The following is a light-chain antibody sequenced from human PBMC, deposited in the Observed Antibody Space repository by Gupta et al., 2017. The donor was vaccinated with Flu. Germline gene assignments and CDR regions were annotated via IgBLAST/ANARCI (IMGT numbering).Light chain of an antibody. J-gene: IGKJ4*01. CDR1: QIVRSK. CDR2: DAS. Sequence: ETATPSCRTRQIVRSKVAWRQQKPGQAPRLLIYDASTRATGIPARFSGSGSGTEFTLTISSLQSEDCAVYYCQQYNNWPPLTFGAGTKLEIK. CDR3: QQYNNWPPLT. V-gene: IGKV3D-15*01.